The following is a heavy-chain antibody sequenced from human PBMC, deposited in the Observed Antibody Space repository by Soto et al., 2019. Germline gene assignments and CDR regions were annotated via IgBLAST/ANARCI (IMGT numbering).Heavy chain of an antibody. Sequence: ASVKVSCKVSGYTLTELSMHWVRQAPGKGLEWMGGFDPEDGETIYAQKFQGRVTMTEDTSTDTAYMELSSLRSEDTAVSYCATNLEGNYDILTGPSGIWGQGTMVTISS. J-gene: IGHJ3*02. CDR3: ATNLEGNYDILTGPSGI. CDR1: GYTLTELS. V-gene: IGHV1-24*01. CDR2: FDPEDGET. D-gene: IGHD3-9*01.